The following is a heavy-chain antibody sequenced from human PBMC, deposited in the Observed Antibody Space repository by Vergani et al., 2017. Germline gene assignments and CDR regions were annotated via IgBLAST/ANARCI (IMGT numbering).Heavy chain of an antibody. CDR3: ARAGGYYDSSGLYYFDY. J-gene: IGHJ4*02. D-gene: IGHD3-22*01. Sequence: QVQLVESGGGVVQPGRSLRLSCAASGFTFSSYAMHWVRQAPGKGLEWVAVISYDGINKYYADSVKGRFTISRDNSKNTLYLQMNSLRAEDTAVYYCARAGGYYDSSGLYYFDYWGQGTLVTVSS. V-gene: IGHV3-30-3*01. CDR2: ISYDGINK. CDR1: GFTFSSYA.